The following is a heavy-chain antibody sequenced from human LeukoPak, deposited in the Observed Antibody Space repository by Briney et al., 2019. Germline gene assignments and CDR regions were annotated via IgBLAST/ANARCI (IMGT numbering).Heavy chain of an antibody. CDR1: GYTFTTYG. V-gene: IGHV1-18*01. CDR3: ARDYYYDSSGYYEGDY. D-gene: IGHD3-22*01. CDR2: ISAYNSNI. Sequence: ASVKVSCKASGYTFTTYGINWVRQAPGQGLEWMGWISAYNSNINYAQKLQGRVTMTTDTSTSTAYMELRSLRSGDTAVYYCARDYYYDSSGYYEGDYWGQGTLVTVSS. J-gene: IGHJ4*02.